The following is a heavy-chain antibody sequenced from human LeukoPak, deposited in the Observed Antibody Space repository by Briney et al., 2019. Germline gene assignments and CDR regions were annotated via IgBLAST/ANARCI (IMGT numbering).Heavy chain of an antibody. CDR2: ISPSGGST. V-gene: IGHV1-46*01. D-gene: IGHD6-13*01. Sequence: ASVKLSCTASRYTFISYYVHWVRQAPGQGLEWMGIISPSGGSTSYAQKFQGRVTMTRDKSTSTVYMDLSSLGSADADVYYCARGGGGSSWYGNDAFDIWGPGTMVTVSS. CDR3: ARGGGGSSWYGNDAFDI. CDR1: RYTFISYY. J-gene: IGHJ3*02.